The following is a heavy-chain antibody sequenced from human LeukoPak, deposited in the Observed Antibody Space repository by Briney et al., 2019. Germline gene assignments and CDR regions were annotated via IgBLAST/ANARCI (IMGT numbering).Heavy chain of an antibody. V-gene: IGHV3-7*01. J-gene: IGHJ4*02. D-gene: IGHD4-11*01. CDR3: ATNQDYRFDF. Sequence: GGSLRLSCGASGLPFGTYWMSWVRQAPGKGLEWVANIKEDGSEQYYVDSVKGRFTISRDNAKNSQYLQMDSLRADDTAIYYCATNQDYRFDFWGQGTLVTVSS. CDR1: GLPFGTYW. CDR2: IKEDGSEQ.